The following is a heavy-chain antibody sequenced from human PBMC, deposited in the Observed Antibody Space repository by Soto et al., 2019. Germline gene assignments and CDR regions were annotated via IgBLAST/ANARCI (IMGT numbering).Heavy chain of an antibody. J-gene: IGHJ4*02. CDR2: ISAYNGNT. CDR1: GYTFTSYG. D-gene: IGHD3-3*01. CDR3: ARDGTTIFGVVPNRGPDN. V-gene: IGHV1-18*01. Sequence: ASVKVSCKASGYTFTSYGISWVRQAPGQGLEWMGWISAYNGNTNYAQKLQGRVTMTTDTSTSTAYMELRSLRSDDTAVYYCARDGTTIFGVVPNRGPDNWGQETLVTVSS.